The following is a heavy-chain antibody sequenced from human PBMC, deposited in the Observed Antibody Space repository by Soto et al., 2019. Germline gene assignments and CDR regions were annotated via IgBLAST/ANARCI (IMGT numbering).Heavy chain of an antibody. Sequence: ASVKVSCKASGGTFSSYAISWVRQAPGQGLEWMGGIIPIFGTANYAQKFQGRVTITADESTSTAYMELSSLRSEDTAVYYCAIGNVVATISGLDYWGQGTLVTVSS. J-gene: IGHJ4*02. V-gene: IGHV1-69*13. D-gene: IGHD5-12*01. CDR1: GGTFSSYA. CDR3: AIGNVVATISGLDY. CDR2: IIPIFGTA.